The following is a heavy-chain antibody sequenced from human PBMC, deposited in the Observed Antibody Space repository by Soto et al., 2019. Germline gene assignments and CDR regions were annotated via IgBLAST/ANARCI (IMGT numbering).Heavy chain of an antibody. J-gene: IGHJ4*02. V-gene: IGHV4-59*01. Sequence: RSLTCTVSGGSISSYYWSWIRQPPGKGLEWIGYIYYSGSTNYNPSVKSRVTISVDTSKNQFSLKLSSVTAADTAVYYCARVSDGSEYYYDSSGYYYLDYWVQGTLVTDSS. CDR1: GGSISSYY. D-gene: IGHD3-22*01. CDR3: ARVSDGSEYYYDSSGYYYLDY. CDR2: IYYSGST.